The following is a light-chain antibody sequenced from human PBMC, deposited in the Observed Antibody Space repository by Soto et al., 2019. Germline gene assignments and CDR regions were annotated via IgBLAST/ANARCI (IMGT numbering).Light chain of an antibody. Sequence: IDLTQSPRHQSLSPGERATLSCWASQSISSDYLAWYQQKPGQPPRLLISGSSIRATGIPKRFSGSASGTNFTLTISSLEPEDFAVFYCQQYGSSPFTFGPGTKVDI. CDR1: QSISSDY. V-gene: IGKV3-20*01. CDR3: QQYGSSPFT. CDR2: GSS. J-gene: IGKJ3*01.